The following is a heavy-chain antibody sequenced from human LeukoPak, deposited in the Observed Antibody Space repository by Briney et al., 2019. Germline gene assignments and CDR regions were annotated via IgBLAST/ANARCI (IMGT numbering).Heavy chain of an antibody. D-gene: IGHD3-22*01. CDR3: ARDRDYYDSSGYQPPDY. Sequence: PGGSLRLSCAASGFTFSDYYMSWLRQAPGKGLEWVSYISSSGSTIYYADSVKGRFTISRDNAKNSLYLQMNSLRAEDTAVYYCARDRDYYDSSGYQPPDYWGQGTLVTVSS. CDR2: ISSSGSTI. CDR1: GFTFSDYY. V-gene: IGHV3-11*01. J-gene: IGHJ4*02.